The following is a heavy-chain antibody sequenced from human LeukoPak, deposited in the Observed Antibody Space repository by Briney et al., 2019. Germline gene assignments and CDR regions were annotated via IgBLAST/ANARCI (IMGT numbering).Heavy chain of an antibody. CDR1: GGSISSSSYY. V-gene: IGHV4-39*01. CDR2: IYYSGST. D-gene: IGHD2-2*01. Sequence: SETLSLTCTVSGGSISSSSYYWGWIRQPPGKGLEWIGSIYYSGSTYYNPSLKSRVTISVDTSKNQFSLKLSSVTAADTAVYYCAGYCSSTSCYGSYYYGMDVWGQGTTVTVSS. CDR3: AGYCSSTSCYGSYYYGMDV. J-gene: IGHJ6*02.